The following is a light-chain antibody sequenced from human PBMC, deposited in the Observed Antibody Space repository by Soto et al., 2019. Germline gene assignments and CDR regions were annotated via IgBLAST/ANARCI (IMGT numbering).Light chain of an antibody. Sequence: QSALTQPPSASGSPGQPVAISCTGTSSDVGGYNYVSWYQQHPGKAPKLMIYEVNKRPSGVPDRFSGSKSGNTASLTVPGLQAEDEADYYCSSYAGSSNVFGTGTKVTVL. CDR2: EVN. CDR3: SSYAGSSNV. J-gene: IGLJ1*01. CDR1: SSDVGGYNY. V-gene: IGLV2-8*01.